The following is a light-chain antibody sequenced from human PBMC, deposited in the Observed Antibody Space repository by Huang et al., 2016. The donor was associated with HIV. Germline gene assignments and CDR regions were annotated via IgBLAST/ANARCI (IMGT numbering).Light chain of an antibody. CDR1: QVIGNS. CDR2: VAS. Sequence: VTITCRASQVIGNSLAWYQQKPGRPPKLLIYVASTLQSGVPSRFSGSGSGTDFTLTISNLQTEDVATYYCQKYDSAPRTFGQGTRV. J-gene: IGKJ1*01. V-gene: IGKV1-27*01. CDR3: QKYDSAPRT.